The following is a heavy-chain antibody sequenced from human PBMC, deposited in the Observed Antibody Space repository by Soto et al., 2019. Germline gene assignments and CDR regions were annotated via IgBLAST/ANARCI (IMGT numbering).Heavy chain of an antibody. Sequence: SETLSLTCAVSGDSISSIYYWAWIRQPPGKILEWIGSIYHSGTTYYNPSLKSRVTISVDTSKNQFSLKLTSVTAADSAVYYCARSSLRGVFDPWGQGTLVTVSS. V-gene: IGHV4-38-2*01. D-gene: IGHD3-10*01. CDR1: GDSISSIYY. CDR2: IYHSGTT. J-gene: IGHJ5*02. CDR3: ARSSLRGVFDP.